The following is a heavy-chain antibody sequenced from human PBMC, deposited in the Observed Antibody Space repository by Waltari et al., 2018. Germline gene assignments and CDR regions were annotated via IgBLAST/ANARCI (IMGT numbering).Heavy chain of an antibody. Sequence: EVQLLESGGGLVQPGESLRLSCAASGFTFISYAMSWVRQGPGKGLEWVSVLSGPGLTTYYADSVKGRFSISRDNSRSTLYLQINSLRGDDTAVYYCAKVGGVAAAEFQFDFWGRGTLVTVSS. J-gene: IGHJ4*02. V-gene: IGHV3-23*01. CDR1: GFTFISYA. CDR3: AKVGGVAAAEFQFDF. CDR2: LSGPGLTT. D-gene: IGHD2-2*01.